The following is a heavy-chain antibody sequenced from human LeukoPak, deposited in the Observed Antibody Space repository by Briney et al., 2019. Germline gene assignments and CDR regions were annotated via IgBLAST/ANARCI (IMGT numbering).Heavy chain of an antibody. CDR1: GYTFTSYY. CDR3: SRYGKGLEEVFDY. D-gene: IGHD1-1*01. J-gene: IGHJ4*02. Sequence: GASVKVSCKASGYTFTSYYMHWVRQAPGQGLEWMGIINSSGGRTSYAKKFQGRVTMTRDRSRRTVYMELSSLRSTHAAVYSFSRYGKGLEEVFDYWGQETLVSVS. V-gene: IGHV1-46*01. CDR2: INSSGGRT.